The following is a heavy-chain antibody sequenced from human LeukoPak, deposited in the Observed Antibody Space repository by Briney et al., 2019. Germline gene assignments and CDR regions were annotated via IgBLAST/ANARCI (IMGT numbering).Heavy chain of an antibody. CDR1: GGSISSYY. V-gene: IGHV4-59*01. Sequence: SETLSLTCTVSGGSISSYYWSWIRQPPGKGLEWIGYIYYSGSSNYNPSLKSRVTISIATSKNQFSLKLSSVTAADTAIYYCVRSIGAVWYFDYWGQGTLVTVSS. CDR2: IYYSGSS. J-gene: IGHJ4*02. D-gene: IGHD6-13*01. CDR3: VRSIGAVWYFDY.